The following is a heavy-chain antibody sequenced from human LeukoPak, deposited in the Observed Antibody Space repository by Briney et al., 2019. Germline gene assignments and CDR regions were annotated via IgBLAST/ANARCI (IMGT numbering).Heavy chain of an antibody. CDR1: GYTFTSYG. Sequence: ASVKVSCKASGYTFTSYGISWVRQAPGQGLEWMGWINPNSGGTNYAQKFQGRVTMTRDTSISTAYMELSRLRSDDTAVYYCARDPSDYYYYMDVWGKGTTVTVSS. CDR3: ARDPSDYYYYMDV. V-gene: IGHV1-2*02. J-gene: IGHJ6*03. CDR2: INPNSGGT.